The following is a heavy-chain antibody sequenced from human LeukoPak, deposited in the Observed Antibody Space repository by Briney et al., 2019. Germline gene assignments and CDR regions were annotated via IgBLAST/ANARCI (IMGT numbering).Heavy chain of an antibody. Sequence: GGSLRLSCAASGFTFSSYAMSWVRQVPGKGLEWVSAISGSGGSTYYADSVKGRFTISRDNSKNTLYLQMNSLRAEDTAVYYSAKGGKQLLSFDYWGQGTLVTVSS. CDR1: GFTFSSYA. J-gene: IGHJ4*02. CDR3: AKGGKQLLSFDY. V-gene: IGHV3-23*01. CDR2: ISGSGGST. D-gene: IGHD2-2*01.